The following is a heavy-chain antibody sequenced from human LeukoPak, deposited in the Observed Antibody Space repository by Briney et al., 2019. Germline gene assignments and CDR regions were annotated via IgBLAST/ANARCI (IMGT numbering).Heavy chain of an antibody. J-gene: IGHJ4*02. CDR1: GYSFTNYG. CDR2: ISPYNGDT. CDR3: ARERGGVGFKGDY. V-gene: IGHV1-18*01. Sequence: ASVKVSCRASGYSFTNYGISWVRQAPGQGLQWMGWISPYNGDTKYARKLQGRVNMTTDTSTSTVYMELGSLTSDDTAVYYCARERGGVGFKGDYWGQGTLVTVSS. D-gene: IGHD2-15*01.